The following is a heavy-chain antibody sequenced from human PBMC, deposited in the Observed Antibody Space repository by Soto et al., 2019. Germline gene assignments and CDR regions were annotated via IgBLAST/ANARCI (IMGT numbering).Heavy chain of an antibody. CDR3: ARCGVDDFWGGYYSDY. D-gene: IGHD3-3*01. J-gene: IGHJ4*02. Sequence: QVQLVESGGGLVKPGGSLRLSCAASGFTFSDYFMSWIRQAPGKGLEWVSSISSSDSTIYYADSVKGRFTISRDNAKNSLHLQMNSLRAEDTAVYYCARCGVDDFWGGYYSDYWGQGNLVTVSS. CDR2: ISSSDSTI. V-gene: IGHV3-11*01. CDR1: GFTFSDYF.